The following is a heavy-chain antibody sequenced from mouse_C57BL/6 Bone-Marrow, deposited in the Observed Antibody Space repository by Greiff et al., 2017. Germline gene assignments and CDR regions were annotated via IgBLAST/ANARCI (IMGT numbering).Heavy chain of an antibody. CDR2: IYPRSGNT. CDR1: GYTFTSYG. V-gene: IGHV1-81*01. CDR3: ARGMGYHYGSSYGY. D-gene: IGHD1-1*01. J-gene: IGHJ2*01. Sequence: QVQLQQSGAELARPGASVKLSCKASGYTFTSYGISWVKQRTGQGLEWIGEIYPRSGNTYYNEKFKGKATLTADKSSSTAYMKLRSLTSEDSAVYFCARGMGYHYGSSYGYWGQGTTLTVSS.